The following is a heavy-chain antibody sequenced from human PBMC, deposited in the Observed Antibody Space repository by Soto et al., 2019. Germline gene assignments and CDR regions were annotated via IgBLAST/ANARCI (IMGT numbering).Heavy chain of an antibody. CDR2: ISGSGGST. J-gene: IGHJ5*02. D-gene: IGHD3-9*01. Sequence: GGSLRLSCAAFGFTFSSYAMSWVRQAPGKGLEWVSAISGSGGSTYYADSVKGRFTISRDNSKNTLYLQMNSLRAEDTAVYYCAKGGDILSGYYPAWGQGTLVTVSS. CDR3: AKGGDILSGYYPA. CDR1: GFTFSSYA. V-gene: IGHV3-23*01.